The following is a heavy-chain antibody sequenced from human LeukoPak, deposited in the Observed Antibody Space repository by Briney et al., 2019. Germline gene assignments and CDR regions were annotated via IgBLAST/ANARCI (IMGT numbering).Heavy chain of an antibody. J-gene: IGHJ1*01. CDR2: VNSDGSYT. CDR1: GFTFSSHS. V-gene: IGHV3-74*01. D-gene: IGHD3-22*01. CDR3: ARQGLYDSSDFWAFQH. Sequence: QPGGSLRLSCAGSGFTFSSHSMHWVRQAPGKGLVWVSSVNSDGSYTTYADSVKGRFTISRDNAKNSVYLQMNSLSAEDTAVYYCARQGLYDSSDFWAFQHWGQGTLVTVSS.